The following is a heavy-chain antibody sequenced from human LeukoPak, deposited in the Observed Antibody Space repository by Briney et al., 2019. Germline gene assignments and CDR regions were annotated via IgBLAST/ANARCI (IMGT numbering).Heavy chain of an antibody. CDR1: GFTFSSYA. J-gene: IGHJ4*02. D-gene: IGHD3-22*01. CDR3: AREANYYDSSGGFDY. V-gene: IGHV3-23*01. CDR2: ISGSGGST. Sequence: PGGSLRLSCAASGFTFSSYAMSWVRQAPGKGLEWVSAISGSGGSTNYADSVKGRFTISRDNSKNTPYLQMNSLRAEDTAVYYCAREANYYDSSGGFDYWGQGTLVTVSS.